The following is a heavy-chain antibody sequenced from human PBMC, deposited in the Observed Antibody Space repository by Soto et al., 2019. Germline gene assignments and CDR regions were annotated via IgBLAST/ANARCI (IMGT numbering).Heavy chain of an antibody. CDR2: ISSDGYTK. CDR1: GFIFSNYG. D-gene: IGHD1-1*01. J-gene: IGHJ4*02. CDR3: TSHVQTGY. V-gene: IGHV3-30*03. Sequence: QVQLVESGGGVVQPGRSLRVSCAASGFIFSNYGMHWVRQAPGKGPEWVAVISSDGYTKYYADSVKGRFTISRDNSKNTLYLQMDSLRAEDTAVYYCTSHVQTGYWGQGTLVTVSS.